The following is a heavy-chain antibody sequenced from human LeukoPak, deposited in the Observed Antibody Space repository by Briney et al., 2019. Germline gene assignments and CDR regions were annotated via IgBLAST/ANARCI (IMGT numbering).Heavy chain of an antibody. CDR1: GYSFTNFG. CDR2: ISGYDGTT. Sequence: ASVKVSCKASGYSFTNFGITWVRQAPGQGLEWMGWISGYDGTTNYAQKFQGRFTMTTDTSTASAYMELRSLRSEDTAMYYCARVTVSGHGGDYWGQGSLVTVSS. D-gene: IGHD4-11*01. CDR3: ARVTVSGHGGDY. J-gene: IGHJ4*02. V-gene: IGHV1-18*01.